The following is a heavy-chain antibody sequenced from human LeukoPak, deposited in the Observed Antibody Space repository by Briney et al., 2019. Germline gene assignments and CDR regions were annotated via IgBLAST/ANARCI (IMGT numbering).Heavy chain of an antibody. CDR3: ARGGYGDYEKYYFDY. CDR2: INWNGGST. CDR1: GFTFDDYG. J-gene: IGHJ4*02. Sequence: GGSLRLSCAASGFTFDDYGMSWVRQAPGKGLEWVSGINWNGGSTGYADSVKGRFTISRDNAKNSLYLQMNSLRAKDTALYYCARGGYGDYEKYYFDYWGQGTLVTVSS. D-gene: IGHD4-17*01. V-gene: IGHV3-20*04.